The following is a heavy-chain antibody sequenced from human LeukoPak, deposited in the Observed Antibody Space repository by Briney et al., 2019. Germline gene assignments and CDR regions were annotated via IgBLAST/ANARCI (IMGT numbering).Heavy chain of an antibody. D-gene: IGHD3-10*01. Sequence: ALRLSCAASGFTFSTYAMSWVRQAPGKGLEWVSVISWNSGSIGYADSVKGRFTISRDNAKNSLYLQMNSLRAEDTALYYCAKSRYGSGSNYYYMDVWGKGTTVTVSS. CDR3: AKSRYGSGSNYYYMDV. CDR1: GFTFSTYA. J-gene: IGHJ6*03. V-gene: IGHV3-9*01. CDR2: ISWNSGSI.